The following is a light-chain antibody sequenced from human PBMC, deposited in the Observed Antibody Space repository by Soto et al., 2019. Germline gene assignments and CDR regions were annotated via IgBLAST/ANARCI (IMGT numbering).Light chain of an antibody. CDR2: FDD. CDR1: SSNIGNNA. J-gene: IGLJ3*02. V-gene: IGLV1-36*01. CDR3: AAWDDSLNGPL. Sequence: QSVLTQPPSVSAAPRQRVTISCSGSSSNIGNNAVNWYQQVPGKAPKLLIHFDDRVASGISDRFSGSKSGTSASLAISGLQSEDEADYYCAAWDDSLNGPLFGGGTKVTVL.